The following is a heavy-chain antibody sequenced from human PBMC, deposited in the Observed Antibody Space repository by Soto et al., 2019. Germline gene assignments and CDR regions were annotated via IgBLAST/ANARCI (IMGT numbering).Heavy chain of an antibody. CDR2: LYSGGAT. Sequence: EVRLVESGGGLVQPGGSLRLSCAASGFIVSSNYMTWVRQAPGKGLEWVSLLYSGGATHYAASVKGRCNISSHSSQNTLFLQTNSLSTEDTAKYSCLRGRDGSQIHWGQGTKVTVSS. J-gene: IGHJ4*02. V-gene: IGHV3-53*04. CDR1: GFIVSSNY. D-gene: IGHD3-10*01. CDR3: LRGRDGSQIH.